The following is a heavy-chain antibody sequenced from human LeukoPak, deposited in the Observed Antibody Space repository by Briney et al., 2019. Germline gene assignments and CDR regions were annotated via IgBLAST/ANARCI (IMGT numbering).Heavy chain of an antibody. CDR1: GGSISSGSYY. CDR2: IYTSGST. D-gene: IGHD3-16*02. Sequence: SQTLSLTCTVSGGSISSGSYYWSWIRQPAGKGLEWIGRIYTSGSTNYNPSLKGRVTISVDTSKNQFSLKLSSVTAADTAVYYCARDRAYDYVWGSYRYIWFDPWGQGTLVTVSS. CDR3: ARDRAYDYVWGSYRYIWFDP. V-gene: IGHV4-61*02. J-gene: IGHJ5*02.